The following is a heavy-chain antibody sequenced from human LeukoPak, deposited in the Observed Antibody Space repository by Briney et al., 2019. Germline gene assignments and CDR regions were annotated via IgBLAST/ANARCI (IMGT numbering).Heavy chain of an antibody. D-gene: IGHD3-10*01. J-gene: IGHJ5*02. CDR3: ARGKKWFGESTPLFWLDP. V-gene: IGHV1-8*01. Sequence: AASVKVPCKASGYTFTSYHINWVRQAPGQGLEWMGWMNPSSGDTGYAQKFQDRVSITRNTSISTAYMELSSLGSEDTAVYYCARGKKWFGESTPLFWLDPWGQGTLVTVSS. CDR2: MNPSSGDT. CDR1: GYTFTSYH.